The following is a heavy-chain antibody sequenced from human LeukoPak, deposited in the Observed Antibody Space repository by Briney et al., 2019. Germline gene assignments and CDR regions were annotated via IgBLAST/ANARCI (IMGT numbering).Heavy chain of an antibody. D-gene: IGHD6-13*01. Sequence: ASVKVSCKASGYTFTSYDINWVRQATGQGLEWMGWMNPDSGNTGYAQKFQGRVTMTRNTSISTAYMELSSLRSEDTAVYYCARGRSGDSSSWYYYYYGMDVWGQGTTVTVSS. J-gene: IGHJ6*02. V-gene: IGHV1-8*01. CDR1: GYTFTSYD. CDR3: ARGRSGDSSSWYYYYYGMDV. CDR2: MNPDSGNT.